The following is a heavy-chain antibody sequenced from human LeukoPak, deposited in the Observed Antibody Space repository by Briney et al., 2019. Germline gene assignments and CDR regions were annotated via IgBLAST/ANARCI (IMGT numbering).Heavy chain of an antibody. CDR2: IYTSGST. J-gene: IGHJ6*04. CDR3: ARVWAGTAMVPNYYYYGMDV. Sequence: SETLSLTCTVSGGSISSYYWSWIRQPAGKGLEWIGRIYTSGSTNYNPSLKSRVTMSVDTSKNQFSLKLSSVTAADTAVYYCARVWAGTAMVPNYYYYGMDVWGKGTTVTVSS. CDR1: GGSISSYY. V-gene: IGHV4-4*07. D-gene: IGHD5-18*01.